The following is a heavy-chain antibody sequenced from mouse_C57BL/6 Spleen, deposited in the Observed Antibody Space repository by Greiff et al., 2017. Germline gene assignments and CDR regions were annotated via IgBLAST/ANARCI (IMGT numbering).Heavy chain of an antibody. CDR2: IDPEDGET. Sequence: VQLKQPGAELVKPGASVKLSCTASGFNIKDYYMHWVKQRTEQGLEWIGRIDPEDGETKYAPKFQGKATITADTSSNTSYLQRSSLTSEDTAVYCGALLITTVAFDYWGQGTTLTVSS. V-gene: IGHV14-2*01. J-gene: IGHJ2*01. CDR1: GFNIKDYY. D-gene: IGHD1-1*01. CDR3: ALLITTVAFDY.